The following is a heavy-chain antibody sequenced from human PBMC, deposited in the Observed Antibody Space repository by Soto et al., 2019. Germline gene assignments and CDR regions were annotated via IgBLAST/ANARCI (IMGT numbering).Heavy chain of an antibody. CDR3: AGVYYGGNSVNNY. Sequence: GGSLRLSCAGSGFTFSSFAMSWVRQAPGKGLEWVAATSYDGSNKYYADSVKGRFIISRDNSKNTLDLLLNTLRAEDTAVYYCAGVYYGGNSVNNYWGQGTPVTVSS. D-gene: IGHD2-8*01. V-gene: IGHV3-30-3*01. CDR2: TSYDGSNK. J-gene: IGHJ4*02. CDR1: GFTFSSFA.